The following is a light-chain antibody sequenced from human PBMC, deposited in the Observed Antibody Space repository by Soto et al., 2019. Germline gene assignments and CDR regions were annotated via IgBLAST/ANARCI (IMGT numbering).Light chain of an antibody. CDR1: QSVGGNY. CDR2: GAS. J-gene: IGKJ1*01. V-gene: IGKV3-20*01. CDR3: QHYGRAPWT. Sequence: EILLTQSPCTLALSPGEGATLSCGASQSVGGNYLAWFQQKPGQTPRVLFYGASSRATGISERFSARGSGTDFTLTISRLAPEDFAVYYCQHYGRAPWTFGQGTKVDIK.